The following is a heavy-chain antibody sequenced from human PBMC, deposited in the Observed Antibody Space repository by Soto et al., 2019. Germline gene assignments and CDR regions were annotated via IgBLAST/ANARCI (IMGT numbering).Heavy chain of an antibody. Sequence: EVQLVESGGGLVQPGGSLRLSCVASKFTFSNYWMTWVRQAPGKGLEWVANIKEDGSEKYYVDSVKGRFTISRDNAKNSLYLQMNSLRAEDTAVYYCARVDFKYDYWGQGTLVTVSS. CDR1: KFTFSNYW. D-gene: IGHD3-9*01. CDR2: IKEDGSEK. J-gene: IGHJ4*02. CDR3: ARVDFKYDY. V-gene: IGHV3-7*01.